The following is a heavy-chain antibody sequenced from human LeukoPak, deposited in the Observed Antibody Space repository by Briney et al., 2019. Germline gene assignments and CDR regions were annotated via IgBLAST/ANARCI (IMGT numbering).Heavy chain of an antibody. D-gene: IGHD4-23*01. CDR3: ARGLYGDPVGFDF. CDR1: GFTFSNYY. V-gene: IGHV3-74*01. CDR2: VYTDGITT. Sequence: WGSLRLSCAASGFTFSNYYMHWVRQAPGEGPVWGSRVYTDGITTNYADSVKGRFTISRDNAQNALYLQMHSLRAEDTAVYYCARGLYGDPVGFDFWGQGILVTVSS. J-gene: IGHJ4*02.